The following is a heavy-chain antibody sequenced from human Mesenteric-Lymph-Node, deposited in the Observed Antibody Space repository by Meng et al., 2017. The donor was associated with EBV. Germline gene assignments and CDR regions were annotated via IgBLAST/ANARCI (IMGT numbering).Heavy chain of an antibody. V-gene: IGHV1-2*06. CDR1: GYTFTGYY. J-gene: IGHJ5*02. CDR3: VREMVGVPNWFAP. D-gene: IGHD1-26*01. Sequence: VQLVQSGTYVKKPGASVKVSCKASGYTFTGYYIHWVRQAPGQGLEWMGRINPNSGGTNYALNFQGRVTMTSDTSISTAYMELSWLRSDDTAFYYCVREMVGVPNWFAPWGQGTLVTVSS. CDR2: INPNSGGT.